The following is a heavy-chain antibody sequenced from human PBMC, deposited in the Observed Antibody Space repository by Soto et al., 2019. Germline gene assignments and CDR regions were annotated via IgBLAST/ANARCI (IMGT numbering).Heavy chain of an antibody. CDR1: GYTFTSYG. V-gene: IGHV1-18*01. D-gene: IGHD3-10*01. CDR2: ISAYNGNT. CDR3: ARNGQIHYYGSGSYLSPQDYYYYYMDV. J-gene: IGHJ6*03. Sequence: ASVKVSCKASGYTFTSYGISWVRQAPGQGLEWMGWISAYNGNTNYAQKLQGRVTMTTDTSTSTAYMELRSLRSDDTAVYYCARNGQIHYYGSGSYLSPQDYYYYYMDVWGKGTTVTVSS.